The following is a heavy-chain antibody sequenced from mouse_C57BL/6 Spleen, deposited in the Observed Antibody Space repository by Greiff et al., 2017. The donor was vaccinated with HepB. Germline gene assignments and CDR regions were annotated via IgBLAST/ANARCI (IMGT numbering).Heavy chain of an antibody. J-gene: IGHJ1*03. Sequence: QVQLKQSGPGLVQPSQSLSITCTVSGFSLTSYGVHWVRQPPGKGLEWLGVIWSGGSTDYNAAFISRLSISKDNSKSQVFFKMNSLQADDTAIYYCAKSDYGSSHWYFDVWGTGTTVTVSS. D-gene: IGHD1-1*01. CDR1: GFSLTSYG. CDR3: AKSDYGSSHWYFDV. V-gene: IGHV2-4*01. CDR2: IWSGGST.